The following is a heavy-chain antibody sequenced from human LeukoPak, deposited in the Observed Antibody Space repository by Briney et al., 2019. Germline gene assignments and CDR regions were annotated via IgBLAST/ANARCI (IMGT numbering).Heavy chain of an antibody. CDR1: GYTFTGYY. CDR3: ARAAGQWLVPLDY. CDR2: INPNSGGT. J-gene: IGHJ4*02. Sequence: GASVKVCCTAAGYTFTGYYMHWVRLAPGQGLEWMGWINPNSGGTNYAQKFQGRVTMTRDTSISTAYMELSRLRSGDTAVYYCARAAGQWLVPLDYWGQGTLVTVPS. V-gene: IGHV1-2*02. D-gene: IGHD6-19*01.